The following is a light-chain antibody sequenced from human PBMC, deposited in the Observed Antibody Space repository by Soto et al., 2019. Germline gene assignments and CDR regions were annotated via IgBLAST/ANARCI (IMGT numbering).Light chain of an antibody. V-gene: IGKV1-39*01. Sequence: DNQMTQSPSSLSASVGDRVTITCRAGHYISTYLNWYQQKPGKAPKLLIYAASRLQSGVPSRFSGSGSGTDFTLTISSLQPEDFATYYCQQSYTTLAFTFGPGTKVDMK. CDR3: QQSYTTLAFT. CDR1: HYISTY. J-gene: IGKJ3*01. CDR2: AAS.